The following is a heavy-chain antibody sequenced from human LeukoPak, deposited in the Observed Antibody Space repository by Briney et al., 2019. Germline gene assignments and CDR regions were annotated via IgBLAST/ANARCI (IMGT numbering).Heavy chain of an antibody. V-gene: IGHV3-30*02. Sequence: PGGSLRLSCAASGFSFSNYGIHWVRQAPGKGLEWVAFIQSDGGDKCYADSVKGRFTISRDIAKNSLFLQMNSLRAEDTAVYYCATDHYCPSTSCPPSSSGMDVWGQAPTFTVPS. D-gene: IGHD2-2*01. CDR1: GFSFSNYG. CDR2: IQSDGGDK. J-gene: IGHJ6*02. CDR3: ATDHYCPSTSCPPSSSGMDV.